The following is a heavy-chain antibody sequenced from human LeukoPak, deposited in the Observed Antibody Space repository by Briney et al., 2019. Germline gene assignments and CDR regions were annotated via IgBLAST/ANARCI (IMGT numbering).Heavy chain of an antibody. Sequence: SVKVSCKASGGTFSSYAISWVRQAPGQGLEWMGRIIPIFGTANYAQKFQGRVTITADKSTSTAYMELSSLRPEDTAVYYCARAEEAYDSSGPLNWFDPWGQGTLVTVSS. CDR3: ARAEEAYDSSGPLNWFDP. D-gene: IGHD3-22*01. V-gene: IGHV1-69*06. J-gene: IGHJ5*02. CDR1: GGTFSSYA. CDR2: IIPIFGTA.